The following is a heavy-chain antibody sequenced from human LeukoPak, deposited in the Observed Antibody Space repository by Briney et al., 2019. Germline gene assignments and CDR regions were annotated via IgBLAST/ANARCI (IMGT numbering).Heavy chain of an antibody. CDR2: IYVTGT. Sequence: GSLRLSCAASGFTFSSYAMSWVRQAPGKGLEWIGYIYVTGTRYNPYLQSRVTISVDRSRNQFFLKMSSVTAADTAVYYCARHIGGGIEDMDVWGKGTKVIVS. CDR1: GFTFSSYA. D-gene: IGHD3-16*02. CDR3: ARHIGGGIEDMDV. V-gene: IGHV4-59*08. J-gene: IGHJ6*03.